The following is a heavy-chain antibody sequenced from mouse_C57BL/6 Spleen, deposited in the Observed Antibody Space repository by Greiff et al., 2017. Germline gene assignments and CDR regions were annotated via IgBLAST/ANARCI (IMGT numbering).Heavy chain of an antibody. Sequence: VHLVESGAELVRPGASVKLSCKASGYTFTDYYINWVKQRPGQGLEWIARIYPGSGNTYYNEKFKGKATLTAEKSSSTAYMQLSSLTSEDSAVXFCARSGFITTVVPLYAMDYWGQGTSVTVSS. CDR2: IYPGSGNT. V-gene: IGHV1-76*01. CDR3: ARSGFITTVVPLYAMDY. CDR1: GYTFTDYY. D-gene: IGHD1-1*01. J-gene: IGHJ4*01.